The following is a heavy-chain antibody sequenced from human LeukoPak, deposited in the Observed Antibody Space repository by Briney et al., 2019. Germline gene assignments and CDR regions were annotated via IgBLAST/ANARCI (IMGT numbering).Heavy chain of an antibody. J-gene: IGHJ5*02. V-gene: IGHV4-59*08. D-gene: IGHD3-22*01. CDR3: ARNYYDSSGQGWFDP. Sequence: PSETLSLTCTASGGSISSYSWSWIRQPPGKGLEWIGNIYYSGSTNYNPSLKSRVTISVDTSKNQFSLKLSSVTAADTAVYYCARNYYDSSGQGWFDPWGQGTLVTVSS. CDR1: GGSISSYS. CDR2: IYYSGST.